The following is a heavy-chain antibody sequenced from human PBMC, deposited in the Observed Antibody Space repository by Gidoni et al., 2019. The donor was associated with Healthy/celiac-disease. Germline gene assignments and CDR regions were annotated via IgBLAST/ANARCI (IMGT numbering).Heavy chain of an antibody. CDR3: ARSQWLVTHYFDY. CDR2: IYYSGST. V-gene: IGHV4-39*01. J-gene: IGHJ4*02. Sequence: LEWIGSIYYSGSTYYNPSLKSRVTISVDTSKNQFSLKLSSVTAADTAVYYCARSQWLVTHYFDYWGQGTLVTVSS. D-gene: IGHD6-19*01.